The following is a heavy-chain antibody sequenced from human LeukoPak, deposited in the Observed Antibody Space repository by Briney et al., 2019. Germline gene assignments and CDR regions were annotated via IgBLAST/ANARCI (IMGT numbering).Heavy chain of an antibody. CDR2: INSDGTDA. D-gene: IGHD6-19*01. CDR3: TRAGSGWYFFDF. CDR1: GFTFSTYW. J-gene: IGHJ4*02. Sequence: PGGSLRLSCAASGFTFSTYWMHWVRQAPGKGLVWVSRINSDGTDAVYADSVKGRFTLSRDNAKNRVYLQMNSLRVDDTGVYYRTRAGSGWYFFDFWGQGTPVIVSS. V-gene: IGHV3-74*01.